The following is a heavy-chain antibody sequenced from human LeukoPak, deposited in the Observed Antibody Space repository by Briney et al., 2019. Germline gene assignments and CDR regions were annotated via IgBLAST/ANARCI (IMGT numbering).Heavy chain of an antibody. CDR2: IHPNSGGT. J-gene: IGHJ4*02. CDR1: GFTFTGYY. V-gene: IGHV1-2*02. Sequence: ASVKVSCKASGFTFTGYYMHWVRQAPGQGLEWMGWIHPNSGGTNYAQKLQGRVTMTRDTSITTAYMELSRLRSDDTAVYYCARSSSGWYEGDYWGQGTLVTVSS. CDR3: ARSSSGWYEGDY. D-gene: IGHD6-19*01.